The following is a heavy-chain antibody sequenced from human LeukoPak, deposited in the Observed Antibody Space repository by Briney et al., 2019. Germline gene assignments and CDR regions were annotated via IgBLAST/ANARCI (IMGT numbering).Heavy chain of an antibody. CDR3: ARERDSSSSWDAFDI. J-gene: IGHJ3*02. V-gene: IGHV3-30-3*01. CDR2: ISYDGSNK. D-gene: IGHD6-6*01. Sequence: GGSLRLSCAASVFTFSSYAMHWVRQAPGKGLEWVAVISYDGSNKYYADSVKGRFTISRDNSKNTLYLQMNSLRAEDTAVYYCARERDSSSSWDAFDIWGQGTMVTVSS. CDR1: VFTFSSYA.